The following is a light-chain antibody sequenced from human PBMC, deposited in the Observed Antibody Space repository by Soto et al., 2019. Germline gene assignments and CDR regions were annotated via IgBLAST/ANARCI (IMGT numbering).Light chain of an antibody. Sequence: DVALTQSPLSLPVTLGQPASISCRSTQSLVYGDGNTYLNWFHQRPGQPPRRLIYKVSDRDSGVPDRFSGSESGNDFTLKISRVEAEDVGIYYCMQGTHSPYTFGQGTKLEIK. CDR2: KVS. CDR3: MQGTHSPYT. V-gene: IGKV2-30*01. CDR1: QSLVYGDGNTY. J-gene: IGKJ2*01.